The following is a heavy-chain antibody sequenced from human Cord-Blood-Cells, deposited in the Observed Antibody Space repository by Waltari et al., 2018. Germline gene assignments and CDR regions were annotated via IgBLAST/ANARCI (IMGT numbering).Heavy chain of an antibody. CDR1: GYSISSGSY. J-gene: IGHJ5*02. CDR2: IYHSGST. Sequence: QVQLQESGPGLVKPSETLSLTCAVSGYSISSGSYWGWIRPPPGKGLEWIGSIYHSGSTYYNPSLKSRVTISVDTSKNQFSLKLSSVTAADTAVYYCARDVGDGYNSVWGKGDWFDPWGQGTLVTVSS. CDR3: ARDVGDGYNSVWGKGDWFDP. D-gene: IGHD5-12*01. V-gene: IGHV4-38-2*02.